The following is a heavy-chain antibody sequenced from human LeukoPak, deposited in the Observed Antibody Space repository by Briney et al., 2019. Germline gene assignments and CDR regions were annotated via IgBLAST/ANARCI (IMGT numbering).Heavy chain of an antibody. D-gene: IGHD1-26*01. CDR1: GFTFSIYS. V-gene: IGHV3-21*01. Sequence: GGSLRLSCAASGFTFSIYSMNWVRQAPGKGLEWVSSISSSSSYIYYADSVKGRFTISRDNAKNSLYLQMNSLRAEDTAVYYCARASGSYYLFDYWGQGTLVTVSS. CDR2: ISSSSSYI. CDR3: ARASGSYYLFDY. J-gene: IGHJ4*02.